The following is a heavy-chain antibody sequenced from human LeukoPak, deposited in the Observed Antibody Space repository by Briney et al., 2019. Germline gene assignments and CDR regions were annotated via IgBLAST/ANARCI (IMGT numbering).Heavy chain of an antibody. CDR1: GGSISSYF. J-gene: IGHJ3*02. D-gene: IGHD1-26*01. Sequence: SETLSLTCTVSGGSISSYFWSWIRQPAGKGLEWIGRISTSGTTNYNPSLKSRLTMSLDTSKHQFSLNLTSVTAADTAVYYCAREVGSTGRALDIWGLGTVVAVSS. V-gene: IGHV4-4*07. CDR3: AREVGSTGRALDI. CDR2: ISTSGTT.